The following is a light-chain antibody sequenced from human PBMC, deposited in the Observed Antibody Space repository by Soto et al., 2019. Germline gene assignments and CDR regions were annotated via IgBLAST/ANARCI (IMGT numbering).Light chain of an antibody. V-gene: IGKV1-39*01. CDR2: VAS. Sequence: IQMTQTPSSLSASVEDRVIITCRASQSISNHLNWYQHKPGKAPKLLIYVASRLQSGVPSRFSGSGSGTDFTLTISSLQPEDFTPYYCQLSPFLPITFGQGGLLETK. J-gene: IGKJ5*01. CDR3: QLSPFLPIT. CDR1: QSISNH.